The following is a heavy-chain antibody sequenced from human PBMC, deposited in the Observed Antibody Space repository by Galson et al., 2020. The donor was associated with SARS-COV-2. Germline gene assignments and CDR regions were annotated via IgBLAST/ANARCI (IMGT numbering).Heavy chain of an antibody. V-gene: IGHV4-59*08. CDR3: ARQRYDILTGYSTGYMDV. CDR1: GGSISSYY. CDR2: IYYSGST. J-gene: IGHJ6*03. Sequence: SETLSLTCTVSGGSISSYYWSWIRQPPGKGLEWIGYIYYSGSTNYNPSLKSRVTISVDTSKNQFSLKLSSVTAADTAVYYCARQRYDILTGYSTGYMDVWGKGTTVTVSS. D-gene: IGHD3-9*01.